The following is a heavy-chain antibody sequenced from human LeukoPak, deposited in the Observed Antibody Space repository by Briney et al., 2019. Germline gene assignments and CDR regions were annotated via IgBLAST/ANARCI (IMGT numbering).Heavy chain of an antibody. V-gene: IGHV3-74*01. CDR3: ASYLTSIPSGMDV. D-gene: IGHD2/OR15-2a*01. Sequence: GGSLRLSCAASGFTFSSYWMHWLRQEPRKGLVWVSRISTGGSSRSYADSVKGRFTISRGNGKNTLYLQMNSLRAEDTAVYYCASYLTSIPSGMDVWGQGATVTVSS. CDR1: GFTFSSYW. J-gene: IGHJ6*02. CDR2: ISTGGSSR.